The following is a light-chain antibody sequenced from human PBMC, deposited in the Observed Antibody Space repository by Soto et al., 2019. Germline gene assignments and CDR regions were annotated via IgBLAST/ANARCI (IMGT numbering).Light chain of an antibody. CDR1: QSVSSN. Sequence: EMVMTQSPATLSVSPGERATLSCRASQSVSSNLAWYQQKPGQAPRLLIYGASTRATGIPARFSGSGSGTEFTLTISSLQSEDFAVYYCQQYHNWPWTFGQGTKV. CDR3: QQYHNWPWT. J-gene: IGKJ1*01. V-gene: IGKV3-15*01. CDR2: GAS.